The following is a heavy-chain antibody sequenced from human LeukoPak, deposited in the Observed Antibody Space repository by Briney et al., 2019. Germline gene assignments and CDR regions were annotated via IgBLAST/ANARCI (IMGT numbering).Heavy chain of an antibody. D-gene: IGHD6-13*01. V-gene: IGHV3-23*01. Sequence: GGSLRLSCAASGFTVSSNYMSWVRQAPGKGLEWVSAISGSGGSTYYADSVKGRFTISRDNPKNTLYLQMNSLRAEDTAVYYCAKGIAAAGIRNWFDPWGQGTLVTVSS. CDR2: ISGSGGST. J-gene: IGHJ5*02. CDR3: AKGIAAAGIRNWFDP. CDR1: GFTVSSNY.